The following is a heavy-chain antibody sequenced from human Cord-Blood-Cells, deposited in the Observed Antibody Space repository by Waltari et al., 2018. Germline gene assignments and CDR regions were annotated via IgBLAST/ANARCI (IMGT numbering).Heavy chain of an antibody. CDR3: ARGVAVAGIFDY. CDR1: GGSFSGYY. D-gene: IGHD6-19*01. Sequence: QVQLQQWGAGLLTPSETLSLTCAVYGGSFSGYYSSWPRQPPGKGLEWIGEINHSGSTNYNPSLKSRVTISVDTSKNQFSLKLSSVTAADTAVYYCARGVAVAGIFDYWGQGTLVTVSS. J-gene: IGHJ4*02. V-gene: IGHV4-34*01. CDR2: INHSGST.